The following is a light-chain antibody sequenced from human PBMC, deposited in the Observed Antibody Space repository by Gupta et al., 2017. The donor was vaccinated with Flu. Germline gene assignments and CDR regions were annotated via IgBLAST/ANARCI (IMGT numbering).Light chain of an antibody. CDR3: HQYGSTPQT. CDR1: QAVSAAN. J-gene: IGKJ3*01. Sequence: EMVLTQSPATLSLSPGERATLSCRASQAVSAANVAWYQQKPGQAPRLLIYGTSSRATGIPDRFSGSGSGTDFTLTISRLEPEDFAVFFCHQYGSTPQTFGPGTTVDI. CDR2: GTS. V-gene: IGKV3-20*01.